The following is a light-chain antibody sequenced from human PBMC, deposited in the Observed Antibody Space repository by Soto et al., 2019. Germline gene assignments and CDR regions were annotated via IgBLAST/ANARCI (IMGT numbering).Light chain of an antibody. CDR1: QDISSY. V-gene: IGKV1-9*01. CDR2: GAS. CDR3: QQLKSYPIK. Sequence: IQFTHAPSSLCEPALDRVPLTCLASQDISSYLAWYQQKPGKAPKVLIFGASTLQYGVPSRFSGSGSGTEFTLTISSLQPGDFAAYYCQQLKSYPIKFGQGTRLEIK. J-gene: IGKJ5*01.